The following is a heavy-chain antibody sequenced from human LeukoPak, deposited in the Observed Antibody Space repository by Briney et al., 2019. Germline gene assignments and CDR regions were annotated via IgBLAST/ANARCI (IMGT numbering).Heavy chain of an antibody. V-gene: IGHV3-30*04. CDR3: ARCHGGPTVLYDAFDI. CDR2: ISFDGSNT. J-gene: IGHJ3*02. Sequence: GGSLRLSCAASGSTFSSYPMHWVRQAPGKGLEWVAVISFDGSNTYYADSVKGRFTISRDNSKKTLYLQMNSLRAEDTAVFYCARCHGGPTVLYDAFDIWGQGTMVTVSS. CDR1: GSTFSSYP. D-gene: IGHD1-26*01.